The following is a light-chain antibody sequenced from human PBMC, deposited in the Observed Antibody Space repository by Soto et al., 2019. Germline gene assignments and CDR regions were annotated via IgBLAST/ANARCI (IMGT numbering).Light chain of an antibody. V-gene: IGKV1-5*01. Sequence: DIQMTQSPSTLSPSIGDRITISCRTSQSIGNRLAWYQQKPGTAPKVLIYDASTLESGVPSRFSGSGSGTNFILTISSLQPDDSGTYYCQHYGGLWTFGLGTKVDIK. CDR3: QHYGGLWT. CDR1: QSIGNR. J-gene: IGKJ1*01. CDR2: DAS.